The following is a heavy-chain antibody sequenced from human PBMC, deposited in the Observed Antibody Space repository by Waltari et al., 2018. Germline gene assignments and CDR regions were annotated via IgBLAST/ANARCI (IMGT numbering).Heavy chain of an antibody. J-gene: IGHJ4*02. Sequence: EVKLVESGGGIIQPGGSLTLSCAACGFSLSNYWMHWVRQAPGRGLVWVSLSNESVSNTNYADSVKGRFTIPRDNTNNMLYLQMNSLRAEDTAVYYCASGKFLGGQGTLVTVSS. CDR1: GFSLSNYW. CDR3: ASGKFL. CDR2: SNESVSNT. V-gene: IGHV3-74*01.